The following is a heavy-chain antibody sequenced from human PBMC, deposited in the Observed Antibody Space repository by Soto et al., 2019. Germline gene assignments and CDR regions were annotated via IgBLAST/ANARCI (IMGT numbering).Heavy chain of an antibody. CDR1: GFTFSSYS. Sequence: EVQLVESGGGLVQPGGSLRLSCAASGFTFSSYSMSWVRQTPGKGLEWVSHISGGSSLIYYADSVKGRFTISRDNAENSLYLQMNSQRAEDTAVYYCATRSRGYSGYVKYWGQGTVVTVSS. D-gene: IGHD5-12*01. CDR2: ISGGSSLI. CDR3: ATRSRGYSGYVKY. V-gene: IGHV3-48*01. J-gene: IGHJ4*02.